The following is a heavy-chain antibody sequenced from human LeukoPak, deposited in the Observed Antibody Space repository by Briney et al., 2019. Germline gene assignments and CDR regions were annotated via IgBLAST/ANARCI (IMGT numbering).Heavy chain of an antibody. J-gene: IGHJ6*02. Sequence: TPGGSLRLSCAASGFTFSDYYMSWIRQAPGKGLEWVSYISSSGSTIYYADSVKGRFTISRDNAKNSLYLQMNSLRAEDTAVYYCATPQARPTAYYYYGMDVWGQGTTVTVSS. V-gene: IGHV3-11*01. D-gene: IGHD5-18*01. CDR1: GFTFSDYY. CDR3: ATPQARPTAYYYYGMDV. CDR2: ISSSGSTI.